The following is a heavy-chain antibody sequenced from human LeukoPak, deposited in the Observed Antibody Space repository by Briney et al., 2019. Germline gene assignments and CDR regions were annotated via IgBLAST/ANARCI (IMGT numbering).Heavy chain of an antibody. CDR1: GFTFSSYG. V-gene: IGHV3-30*18. Sequence: GRSLRLSCEASGFTFSSYGMHWVRQAPGKGPEWMALISYDGSNKYYADSVKGRFTIYRDNSKNTLYLQMNSLRAEDTAVYYCAKGYYDIWSGYYMPGGLDVWGQGTTVTVSS. CDR2: ISYDGSNK. J-gene: IGHJ6*02. D-gene: IGHD3-3*01. CDR3: AKGYYDIWSGYYMPGGLDV.